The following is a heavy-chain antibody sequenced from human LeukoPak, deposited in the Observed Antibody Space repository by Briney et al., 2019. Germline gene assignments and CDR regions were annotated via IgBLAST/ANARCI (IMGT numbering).Heavy chain of an antibody. CDR2: IDHSGST. CDR3: ARGIGSSDY. Sequence: PGGSLRLSCAASGFTFSSYWMSWVRQPPRKGLEWIGEIDHSGSTNYNPSLKSRITISIDTSKNQFSLNLSSVTAADTAVYYCARGIGSSDYWGQGTLVTVSS. D-gene: IGHD2-15*01. CDR1: GFTFSSYW. J-gene: IGHJ4*02. V-gene: IGHV4-34*01.